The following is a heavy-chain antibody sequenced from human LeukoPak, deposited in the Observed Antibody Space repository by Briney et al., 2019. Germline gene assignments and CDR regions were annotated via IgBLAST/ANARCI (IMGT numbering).Heavy chain of an antibody. CDR1: GFTFSSYW. CDR2: INSDGNTT. Sequence: GGSLRLSCAASGFTFSSYWMSWVRQAPGKGLVWVSRINSDGNTTNYADSVKGRFTISRDNAKNTLYLQMNSLRADDTAVYYCASGAPADYWGQGTLVTVSS. D-gene: IGHD1-26*01. CDR3: ASGAPADY. J-gene: IGHJ4*02. V-gene: IGHV3-74*01.